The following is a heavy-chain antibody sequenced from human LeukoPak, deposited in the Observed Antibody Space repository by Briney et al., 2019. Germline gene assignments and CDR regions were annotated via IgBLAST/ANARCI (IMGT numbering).Heavy chain of an antibody. V-gene: IGHV3-53*01. CDR2: IYSGGST. CDR3: ARDDSSGYFDY. D-gene: IGHD3-22*01. Sequence: PGGSLRLSCAASGFTVSSNYMSWVRQAPGKGLEWASVIYSGGSTYYADSVKGRFTISRDNSKNTLYLQMNSLRAEDTAVYYCARDDSSGYFDYWGQGTLVTVSS. CDR1: GFTVSSNY. J-gene: IGHJ4*02.